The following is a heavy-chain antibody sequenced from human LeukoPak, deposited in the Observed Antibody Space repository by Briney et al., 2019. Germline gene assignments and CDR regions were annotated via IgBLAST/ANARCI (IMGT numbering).Heavy chain of an antibody. V-gene: IGHV1-2*02. CDR2: INPNSGGT. D-gene: IGHD2-2*01. J-gene: IGHJ6*03. CDR3: ARVVEYQLLNADDYYYYYMDV. Sequence: ASVKVSCKASGYAFTGYYMHWVRQAPGQGLEWMGWINPNSGGTNYAQKFQGRVTMTRDTSISTAYMELSRLRSDDTAVYYCARVVEYQLLNADDYYYYYMDVWGKGTTVTISS. CDR1: GYAFTGYY.